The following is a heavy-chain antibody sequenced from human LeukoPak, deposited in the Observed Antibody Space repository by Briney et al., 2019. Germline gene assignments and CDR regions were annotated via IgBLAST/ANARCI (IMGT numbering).Heavy chain of an antibody. CDR1: GFTFSTYS. CDR2: ISGSGGST. CDR3: AKSRGSGWFET. J-gene: IGHJ5*02. V-gene: IGHV3-23*01. D-gene: IGHD6-19*01. Sequence: GGSLRLSCAASGFTFSTYSMNWVRQAPGKGLEWVSAISGSGGSTYYADSVKGRFTISRDNSKNTLYLQMNSLRAEDTAVYYCAKSRGSGWFETWGQGTPVTVSS.